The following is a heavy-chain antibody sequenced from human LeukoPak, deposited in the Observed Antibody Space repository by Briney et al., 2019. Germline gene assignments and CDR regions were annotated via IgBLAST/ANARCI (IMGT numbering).Heavy chain of an antibody. D-gene: IGHD3-10*01. CDR3: ARRQFGELLFSASDI. J-gene: IGHJ3*02. CDR1: GYSFTSYW. Sequence: GESLKISCKGSGYSFTSYWIGWVRQMPGKGLEWMGIIYPGDSDTRYSPSFQGQVTISADKSISTAYLQWSSLKASDTAMYYCARRQFGELLFSASDIWGQGTMVTVSS. CDR2: IYPGDSDT. V-gene: IGHV5-51*01.